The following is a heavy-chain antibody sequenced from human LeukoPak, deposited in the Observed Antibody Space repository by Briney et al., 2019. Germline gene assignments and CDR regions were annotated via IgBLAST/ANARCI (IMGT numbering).Heavy chain of an antibody. D-gene: IGHD6-19*01. Sequence: PSETLSLTCTVSGGSISSYYWSWIRQPPGKGLEWIGYIYYSGSTNYNPSLKSRVTISVDTSKNQFSLKLSSVTAADTAVYYCARGYSSGWRDAFDIWGQGTMVTVSS. CDR3: ARGYSSGWRDAFDI. V-gene: IGHV4-59*08. CDR1: GGSISSYY. J-gene: IGHJ3*02. CDR2: IYYSGST.